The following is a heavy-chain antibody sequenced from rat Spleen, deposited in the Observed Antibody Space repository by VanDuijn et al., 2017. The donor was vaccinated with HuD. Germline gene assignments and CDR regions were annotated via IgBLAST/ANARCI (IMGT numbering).Heavy chain of an antibody. CDR2: ITNTGGST. Sequence: EVQLVESGGGLVQPGRSLKLSCVASGFTFNNYWMTWIRQAPGKGLEWVASITNTGGSTYYPDSVKGRFTISRDNDNSTLHLQMGSLRSEDTATYYCTTWDYYDNRFDYWGQGVMVTVSS. CDR3: TTWDYYDNRFDY. J-gene: IGHJ2*01. CDR1: GFTFNNYW. D-gene: IGHD1-6*01. V-gene: IGHV5-31*01.